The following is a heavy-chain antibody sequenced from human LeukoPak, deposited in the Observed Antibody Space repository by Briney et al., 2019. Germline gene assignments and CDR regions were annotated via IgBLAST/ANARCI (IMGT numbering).Heavy chain of an antibody. V-gene: IGHV4-59*01. CDR3: ARGFGESSVYSGFNI. D-gene: IGHD3-22*01. J-gene: IGHJ3*02. Sequence: SETLSLTCTVSGGSINSYYWSWIRQPPGKGLEWIGYVHYSGNTNYNPSLRSRITISADTSKNQFSLKLSSVTAADTAVYYCARGFGESSVYSGFNIRGQGTMVTVSS. CDR2: VHYSGNT. CDR1: GGSINSYY.